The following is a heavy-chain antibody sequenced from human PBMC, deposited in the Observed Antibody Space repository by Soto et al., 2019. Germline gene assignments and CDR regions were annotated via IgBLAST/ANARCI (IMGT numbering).Heavy chain of an antibody. J-gene: IGHJ4*02. CDR1: TFSMYS. D-gene: IGHD1-20*01. Sequence: PGGSLRLSCTFTFSMYSMSWVRQAPGKGLEWVADIKEDGSEKYYVDSVKGRFTISRDNAKNSLYLQMNSLRAEDTAVYYCARDPNGYKDYWGQGTLVTVSS. CDR3: ARDPNGYKDY. CDR2: IKEDGSEK. V-gene: IGHV3-7*01.